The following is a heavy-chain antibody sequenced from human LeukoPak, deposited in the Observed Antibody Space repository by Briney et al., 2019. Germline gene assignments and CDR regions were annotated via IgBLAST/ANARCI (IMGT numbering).Heavy chain of an antibody. CDR1: GYTFTSYD. CDR3: ARDGRCSGGSCYSLGN. J-gene: IGHJ4*02. CDR2: MNTNSGNT. D-gene: IGHD2-15*01. V-gene: IGHV1-8*01. Sequence: ASVKVSCKASGYTFTSYDINWVRQATGQGLEWMGWMNTNSGNTGYAQKFQGRVTMTRNTSISTAYMELSSLRSEDTAVYYCARDGRCSGGSCYSLGNWGQGTLVTVSS.